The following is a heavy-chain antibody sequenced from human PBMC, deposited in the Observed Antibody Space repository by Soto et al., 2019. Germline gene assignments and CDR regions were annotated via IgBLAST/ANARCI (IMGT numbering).Heavy chain of an antibody. CDR3: ASGYSSRLFDY. CDR1: GGSISSYY. V-gene: IGHV4-59*01. D-gene: IGHD6-13*01. CDR2: IYYSGST. J-gene: IGHJ4*02. Sequence: SETLSLTCTVSGGSISSYYWSWIRQPPGKGLEWIGYIYYSGSTNYNPSLKSRVTISVDTSKNQFSLKLSSVTAADTAVYYCASGYSSRLFDYWGQGTPVTVSS.